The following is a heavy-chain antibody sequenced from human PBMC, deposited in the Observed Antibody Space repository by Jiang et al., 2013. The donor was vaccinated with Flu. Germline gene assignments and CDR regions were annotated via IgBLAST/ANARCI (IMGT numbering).Heavy chain of an antibody. J-gene: IGHJ4*02. CDR2: ISYDGSNK. D-gene: IGHD4-23*01. CDR1: GFTFSSYA. V-gene: IGHV3-30-3*01. CDR3: ARDHIGYYGGNFDY. Sequence: VQLLESGGGVVQPGRSLRLSCAASGFTFSSYAMHWVRQAPGKGLEWVAVISYDGSNKYYADSVKGRFTISRDNSKNTLYLQMNSLRAEDTAVYYCARDHIGYYGGNFDYWGQGTLVTVSS.